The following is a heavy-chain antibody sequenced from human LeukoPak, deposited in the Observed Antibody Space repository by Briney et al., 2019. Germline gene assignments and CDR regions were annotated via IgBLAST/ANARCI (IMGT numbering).Heavy chain of an antibody. Sequence: PSETLSLTCTVSGGSISSYYWSWIRQPPGKGLEWIGYIYYSGSTNYNASLTNRVTISVDTSKNQFSLKLSSVTAADTAVYYCAREVGYCSGGSCYSYFDYWGQGTLVAVSS. CDR1: GGSISSYY. J-gene: IGHJ4*02. CDR2: IYYSGST. D-gene: IGHD2-15*01. CDR3: AREVGYCSGGSCYSYFDY. V-gene: IGHV4-59*01.